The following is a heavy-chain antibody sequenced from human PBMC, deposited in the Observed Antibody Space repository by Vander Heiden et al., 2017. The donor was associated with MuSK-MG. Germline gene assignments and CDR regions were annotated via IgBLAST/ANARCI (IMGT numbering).Heavy chain of an antibody. CDR3: GGKGREFND. CDR1: GFTFSDHY. CDR2: ISGSGETI. V-gene: IGHV3-11*04. D-gene: IGHD3-10*01. J-gene: IGHJ4*02. Sequence: LVESGGALVNPGGSLRLSCAASGFTFSDHYMSWVRQAPGKGLECLSYISGSGETISDADSVKGRFTISRDNAKNSMYLKMKRMRDEDTAMDDCGGKGREFNDWCQGTMVTVSS.